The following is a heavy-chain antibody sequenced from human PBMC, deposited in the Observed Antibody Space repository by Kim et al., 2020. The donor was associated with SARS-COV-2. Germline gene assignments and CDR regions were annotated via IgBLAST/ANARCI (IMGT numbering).Heavy chain of an antibody. CDR2: SGNT. J-gene: IGHJ4*02. V-gene: IGHV1-8*01. Sequence: SGNTGYAQKFPGRVTMTRNTSISTAYMELSSLRSEDTAVYYCARLVPGDYWGQGTLVTVSS. CDR3: ARLVPGDY.